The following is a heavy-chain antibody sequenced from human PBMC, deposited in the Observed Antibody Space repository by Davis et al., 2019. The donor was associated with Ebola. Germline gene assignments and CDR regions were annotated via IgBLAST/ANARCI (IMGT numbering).Heavy chain of an antibody. CDR3: ARLLKTYYYDSSGTRAFDI. J-gene: IGHJ3*02. Sequence: AASVKVSCKASGYTFTGYNMNWVRQAPGQGLEWMGWINPNSGGTNYAQKFQGRVTMTRDTSISPAYMELSRLRSDDTAVYYCARLLKTYYYDSSGTRAFDIWGQGTMVTVSS. D-gene: IGHD3-22*01. CDR1: GYTFTGYN. V-gene: IGHV1-2*02. CDR2: INPNSGGT.